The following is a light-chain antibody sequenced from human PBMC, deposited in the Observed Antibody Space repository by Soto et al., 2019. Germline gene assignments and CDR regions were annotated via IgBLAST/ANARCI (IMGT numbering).Light chain of an antibody. CDR1: SSDIGGYNY. V-gene: IGLV2-14*01. J-gene: IGLJ1*01. Sequence: SVLTQPASVSGSPGQSITISCTGASSDIGGYNYVSWYQHHPGKAPKLLIYEVTNRPSGVSNRFSGSKSGKTASLTISGLQAEDEADYYCSSYTTSGSLFYVFGTGTKVTVL. CDR2: EVT. CDR3: SSYTTSGSLFYV.